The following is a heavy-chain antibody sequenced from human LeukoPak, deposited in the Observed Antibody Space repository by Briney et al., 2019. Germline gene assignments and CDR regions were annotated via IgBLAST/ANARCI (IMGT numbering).Heavy chain of an antibody. CDR2: IKQDGSEK. D-gene: IGHD1-7*01. Sequence: GGSLRLSCAASGFTFSSYGMHWVRQAPGKGLEWVANIKQDGSEKYYVDSVKGRFTISRDNAKNSLYLQMNSLRAEDTAIYYCAREDDWNYEDYWGQGTLVTVSS. V-gene: IGHV3-7*01. CDR1: GFTFSSYG. CDR3: AREDDWNYEDY. J-gene: IGHJ4*02.